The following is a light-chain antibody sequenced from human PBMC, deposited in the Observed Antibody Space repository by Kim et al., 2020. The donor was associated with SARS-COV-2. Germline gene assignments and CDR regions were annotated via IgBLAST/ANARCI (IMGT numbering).Light chain of an antibody. CDR2: DAS. CDR3: QQRSNWPLT. V-gene: IGKV3-11*01. CDR1: QSVSSY. Sequence: LSPGERATLSCRASQSVSSYLAWYQQKPGQAPRLLIYDASNRATGIPARFSGSGSGTDFTLTISRLEPEDFAVYYCQQRSNWPLTFGPGTKVDIK. J-gene: IGKJ3*01.